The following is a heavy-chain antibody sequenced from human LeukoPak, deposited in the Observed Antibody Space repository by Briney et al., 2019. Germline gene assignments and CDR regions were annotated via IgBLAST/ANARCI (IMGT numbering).Heavy chain of an antibody. CDR1: GGSISYHY. CDR3: ATTRRDTIFDH. D-gene: IGHD5-18*01. J-gene: IGHJ4*02. V-gene: IGHV4-59*11. CDR2: VYHSGTT. Sequence: PSETLSLTCTVSGGSISYHYCNWIRQPPGKGLEWIGYVYHSGTTNYNPSLKSRVTISLDTSKNHFSLRLNSLTAADTAVYYCATTRRDTIFDHWGQGALVSVSS.